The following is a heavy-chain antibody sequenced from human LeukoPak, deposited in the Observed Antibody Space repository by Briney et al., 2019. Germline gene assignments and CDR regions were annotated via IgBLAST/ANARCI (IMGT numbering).Heavy chain of an antibody. D-gene: IGHD3-10*01. Sequence: SQTLSLTCTVSGGSISSGDYYWSWIRQPPGKGLEWIGYIYYSGSTYYNPSLKSRVTISVDTSKNQFSLKLSSVTAADTAVYYCARADGVGYYGSGSYYWFDPWGQGTLVTVSS. J-gene: IGHJ5*02. V-gene: IGHV4-30-4*01. CDR1: GGSISSGDYY. CDR3: ARADGVGYYGSGSYYWFDP. CDR2: IYYSGST.